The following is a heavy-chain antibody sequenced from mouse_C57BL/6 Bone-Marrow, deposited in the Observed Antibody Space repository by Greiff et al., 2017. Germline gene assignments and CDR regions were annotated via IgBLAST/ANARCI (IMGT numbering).Heavy chain of an antibody. Sequence: EVQLVESEGGLVQPGSSMKLSCTASGFTFSDYYMAWVRQVPDKGLEWVANINYDGSSTYYLDSLKSRFIISRDNAKNILYLQMSSLKSEDTATYYCARAGYGNPFAYWGQGTLVTVSA. V-gene: IGHV5-16*01. D-gene: IGHD2-1*01. CDR3: ARAGYGNPFAY. CDR2: INYDGSST. J-gene: IGHJ3*01. CDR1: GFTFSDYY.